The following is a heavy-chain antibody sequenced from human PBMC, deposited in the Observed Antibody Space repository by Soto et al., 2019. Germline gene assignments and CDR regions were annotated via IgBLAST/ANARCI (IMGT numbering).Heavy chain of an antibody. CDR2: INGPASDT. CDR3: AKKEEYGHVCGKAPLD. D-gene: IGHD3-10*01. V-gene: IGHV3-23*01. Sequence: GRSLRLSCAPAGISFHNYDGRLSRQATGKGLDSDSCINGPASDTYYSDSVKGWFTISRDSCKNTLDLQVSSLSAEDTALYYSAKKEEYGHVCGKAPLDWGEGALVTV. CDR1: GISFHNYD. J-gene: IGHJ4*03.